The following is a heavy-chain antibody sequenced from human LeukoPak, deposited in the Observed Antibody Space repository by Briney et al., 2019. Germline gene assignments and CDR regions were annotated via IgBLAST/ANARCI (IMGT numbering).Heavy chain of an antibody. V-gene: IGHV4-31*03. D-gene: IGHD3-3*01. J-gene: IGHJ3*02. CDR1: GGSISSGGYS. CDR2: IYYSGST. Sequence: SQTLSLTCTVSGGSISSGGYSWSWIRQHPGKGLEWIGYIYYSGSTYYNPSLKSRVTISVDTSKNQFSLKLSSVTAADTAVYHCARERGGFGVVMKGAFDIWGQGTMVTVSS. CDR3: ARERGGFGVVMKGAFDI.